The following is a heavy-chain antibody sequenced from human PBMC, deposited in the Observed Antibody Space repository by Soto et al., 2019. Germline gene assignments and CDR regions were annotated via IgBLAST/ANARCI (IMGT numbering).Heavy chain of an antibody. CDR2: IYHGGTT. J-gene: IGHJ4*01. CDR1: GGSISSSSYY. D-gene: IGHD6-19*01. Sequence: SETLSLTCTVSGGSISSSSYYWGWIRQPPGKGLEWIGSIYHGGTTFYNPSLKSRITIAVDTSNNQFSLKLTSVTAADTAVYYCARVHVMVVAGSTFDYWGHGTLVTVS. CDR3: ARVHVMVVAGSTFDY. V-gene: IGHV4-39*07.